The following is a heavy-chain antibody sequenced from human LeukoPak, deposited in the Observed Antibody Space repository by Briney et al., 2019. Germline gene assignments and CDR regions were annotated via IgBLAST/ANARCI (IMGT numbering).Heavy chain of an antibody. CDR1: GGSISTGDYY. Sequence: SETLSLTCTVSGGSISTGDYYWSWIRQPPGKGLEWIGDIYYSGSTYYTPSLKGRVTISVDTSKSQFSLKLSSVTAADTAVYYCARAKYLLPEGYWGQGTLVTVSS. CDR2: IYYSGST. D-gene: IGHD2-2*01. J-gene: IGHJ4*02. V-gene: IGHV4-30-4*01. CDR3: ARAKYLLPEGY.